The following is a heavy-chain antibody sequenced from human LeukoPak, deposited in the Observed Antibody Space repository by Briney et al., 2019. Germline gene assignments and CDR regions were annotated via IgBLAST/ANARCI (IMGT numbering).Heavy chain of an antibody. CDR3: ARGRAAPWRFDP. J-gene: IGHJ5*02. CDR2: IYYSGGT. V-gene: IGHV4-59*01. CDR1: GGSISSYY. Sequence: SETLSLTCTVSGGSISSYYWSWIRQPPGKGLEWIGYIYYSGGTNYNPSLKSRVTISVDTSKNQFSLKLGSVTAADTAVYYCARGRAAPWRFDPWGQGTLVTVSS. D-gene: IGHD6-13*01.